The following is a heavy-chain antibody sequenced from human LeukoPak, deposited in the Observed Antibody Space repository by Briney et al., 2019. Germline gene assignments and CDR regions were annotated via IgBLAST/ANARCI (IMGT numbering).Heavy chain of an antibody. CDR1: GYTFTDNY. J-gene: IGHJ5*02. V-gene: IGHV1-2*02. CDR3: AREGIKIFGGWAPFDP. Sequence: GTSVKVSCKGSGYTFTDNYIHWVRQAPGQGLEWMGWINPLSGGPMYAQKFQGRVTMTRDTSLSTAYIELNGLKSDDTAIYYCAREGIKIFGGWAPFDPWGQGTLVTVS. CDR2: INPLSGGP. D-gene: IGHD3-3*01.